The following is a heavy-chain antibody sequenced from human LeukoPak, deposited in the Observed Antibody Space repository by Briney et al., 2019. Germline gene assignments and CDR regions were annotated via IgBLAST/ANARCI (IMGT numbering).Heavy chain of an antibody. V-gene: IGHV4-59*01. J-gene: IGHJ4*02. CDR1: GGSISSYY. Sequence: SETLSLTCTVSGGSISSYYWSWIRQPPGKGLEWIGYIYYSGSTNYNPSLKSRVTISVDTSKNQFSLKLRSVPAADTAVYSCARELGTYFDYWGQGTLVTVSS. D-gene: IGHD3/OR15-3a*01. CDR3: ARELGTYFDY. CDR2: IYYSGST.